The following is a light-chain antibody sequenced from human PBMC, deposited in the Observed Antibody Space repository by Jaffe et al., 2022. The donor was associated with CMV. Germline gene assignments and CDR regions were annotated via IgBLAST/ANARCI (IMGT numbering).Light chain of an antibody. CDR1: NIEAKS. J-gene: IGLJ3*02. V-gene: IGLV3-21*04. Sequence: SDVLTQPPSVSVAPGETATIPCEGDNIEAKSVHWYQQRPGQAPVMVIYYDRDRPSGIPERFSGSNSGNTATLIISRVEAEDEADYYCQVLHSYNYRVVFGGGTKLTVL. CDR3: QVLHSYNYRVV. CDR2: YDR.